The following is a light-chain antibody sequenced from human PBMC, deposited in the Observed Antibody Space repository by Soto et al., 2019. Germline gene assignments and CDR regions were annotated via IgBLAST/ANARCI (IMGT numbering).Light chain of an antibody. Sequence: QLVLTQSSSASASLGSSVKLTCTLSSGHSTYIILWHQQQPGKAPRYLMKLEGSGSYNKGSGVPDRFSGSSSGADRYLTISNLQSEDEADYYCATWDDSLSGPVFGGGTQLTVL. CDR1: SGHSTYI. CDR2: LEGSGSY. V-gene: IGLV4-60*03. CDR3: ATWDDSLSGPV. J-gene: IGLJ2*01.